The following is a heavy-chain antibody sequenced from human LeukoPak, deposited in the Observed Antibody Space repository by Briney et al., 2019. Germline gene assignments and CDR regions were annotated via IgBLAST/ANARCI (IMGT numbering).Heavy chain of an antibody. D-gene: IGHD6-19*01. CDR2: INPNSGGT. Sequence: ASVKVSCKASGYTFTGYYMHWVRQAPGQGLEWMGWINPNSGGTNYAQEFQGRVTMTRDTSISTAHMEMSRLRSDDTAVYYCARDLTDNNSGWTLDALDIWGQGTMVTVSS. CDR3: ARDLTDNNSGWTLDALDI. CDR1: GYTFTGYY. V-gene: IGHV1-2*02. J-gene: IGHJ3*02.